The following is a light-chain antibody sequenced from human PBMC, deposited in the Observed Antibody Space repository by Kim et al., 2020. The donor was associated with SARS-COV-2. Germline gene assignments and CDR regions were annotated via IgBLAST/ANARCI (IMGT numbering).Light chain of an antibody. J-gene: IGLJ2*01. CDR2: DNT. CDR1: SSNIGATYG. V-gene: IGLV1-40*01. Sequence: QSVLTQPPSVSGAPGQRVTISCTGSSSNIGATYGVHWYQQLPGTAPKLLIYDNTNRPSGVPDRFSGSKSGTSASLAITGLQAEDEADYFCQSYDSSLSGYVFGGGTQLTVL. CDR3: QSYDSSLSGYV.